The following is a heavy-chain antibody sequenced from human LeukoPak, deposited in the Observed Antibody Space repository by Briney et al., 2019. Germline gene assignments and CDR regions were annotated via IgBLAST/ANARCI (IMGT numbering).Heavy chain of an antibody. J-gene: IGHJ3*02. CDR3: ARQGAGASYYDPTGLPRGAFDS. CDR2: ILPGDSDT. Sequence: GESLKISCRASGYIFTNYWIAWVRWMPGEGLQWLGIILPGDSDTRYSPSFRGQVTISAETSTRTAYLQWTSLRASDSAIYYCARQGAGASYYDPTGLPRGAFDSWGQGTTVTVSS. CDR1: GYIFTNYW. D-gene: IGHD3-22*01. V-gene: IGHV5-51*01.